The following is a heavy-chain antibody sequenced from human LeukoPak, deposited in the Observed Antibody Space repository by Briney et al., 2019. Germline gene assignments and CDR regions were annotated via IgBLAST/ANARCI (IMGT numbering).Heavy chain of an antibody. CDR3: ARGATYYDFWSGYYNFDY. V-gene: IGHV4-34*01. J-gene: IGHJ4*02. CDR1: GGSFSGYY. CDR2: INHSGST. Sequence: SETLSLTCAVYGGSFSGYYWSWIRQPPGMGLEWIGEINHSGSTNYNPSLKSRVTISVDTSKNQFSLKLSSVTAADTAVYYCARGATYYDFWSGYYNFDYWGQGTLVTVSS. D-gene: IGHD3-3*01.